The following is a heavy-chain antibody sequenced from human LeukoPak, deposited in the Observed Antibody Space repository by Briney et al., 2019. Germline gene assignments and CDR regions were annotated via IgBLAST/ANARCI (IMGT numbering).Heavy chain of an antibody. J-gene: IGHJ3*02. Sequence: SETLSLTCIVSGGSISSSGYYWGWIRQPPGKGLEWIGNFYYTGSTYYNPSLKSRITISVDTSKNQFSLKLRSVTAPDKTLYYCARHSRSGYGDYESAFDIWGQGTMVTVSS. CDR3: ARHSRSGYGDYESAFDI. D-gene: IGHD5-12*01. CDR2: FYYTGST. CDR1: GGSISSSGYY. V-gene: IGHV4-39*01.